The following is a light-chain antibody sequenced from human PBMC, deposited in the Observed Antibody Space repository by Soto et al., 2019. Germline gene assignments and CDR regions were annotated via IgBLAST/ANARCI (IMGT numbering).Light chain of an antibody. J-gene: IGLJ2*01. CDR1: SSNIGSNG. V-gene: IGLV1-44*01. CDR2: GND. CDR3: AAWDDSLNGVL. Sequence: QSVLTQPPSASGTPGQRVTISCSGSSSNIGSNGVYWYHQLPGTAPKLLIYGNDERPSGVPDQFSGSKSGTSASLAISGLQSEDEADYYCAAWDDSLNGVLFGGGTKLTVL.